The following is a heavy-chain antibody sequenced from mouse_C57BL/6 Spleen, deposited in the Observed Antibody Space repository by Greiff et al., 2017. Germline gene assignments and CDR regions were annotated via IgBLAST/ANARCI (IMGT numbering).Heavy chain of an antibody. J-gene: IGHJ3*01. Sequence: QVQLQQSGAELVRPGTSVKVSCKASGYAFTNYLIEWVKQRPGQGLEWIGVINPGSGGTNYNEKFKGKATLTADKSSSTAYMQLNSLTSEDSAVYFCARSGASPFAYWGQGTLVTVSA. D-gene: IGHD3-1*01. CDR2: INPGSGGT. CDR3: ARSGASPFAY. CDR1: GYAFTNYL. V-gene: IGHV1-54*01.